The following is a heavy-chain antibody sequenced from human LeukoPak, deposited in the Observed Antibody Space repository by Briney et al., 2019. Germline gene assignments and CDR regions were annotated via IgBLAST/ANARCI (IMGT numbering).Heavy chain of an antibody. J-gene: IGHJ5*02. CDR3: AKWITGASRFGELLYRWFDP. CDR2: ISGSGGST. Sequence: GGSLRLSCADSGFTFSSYAMSWVRQAPGKGLEWVSAISGSGGSTYYAHSVKGRFTISRDNSKNTLYLQMNSLRAEDTAVYYCAKWITGASRFGELLYRWFDPWGQGTLVTVSS. CDR1: GFTFSSYA. D-gene: IGHD3-10*01. V-gene: IGHV3-23*01.